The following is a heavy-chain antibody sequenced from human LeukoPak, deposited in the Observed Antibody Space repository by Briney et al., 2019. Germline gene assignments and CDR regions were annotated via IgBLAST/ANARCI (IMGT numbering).Heavy chain of an antibody. D-gene: IGHD3-10*01. J-gene: IGHJ4*02. Sequence: GGSLRLSCAASGFTFSSYWMSWVRQAPGKGLEWVANIKQDGSEKYHVDSVKGRFTISRDNAKNSLYLQMNSLRAEDTAVYYCARTGYNHVRGFDYWGQGTLVTVSS. CDR2: IKQDGSEK. CDR1: GFTFSSYW. CDR3: ARTGYNHVRGFDY. V-gene: IGHV3-7*01.